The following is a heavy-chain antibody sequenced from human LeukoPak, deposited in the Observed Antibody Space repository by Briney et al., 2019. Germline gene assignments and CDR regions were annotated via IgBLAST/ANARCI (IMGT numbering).Heavy chain of an antibody. CDR1: GFSFSSYS. Sequence: PGGSLRLSCAASGFSFSSYSMNWVRQAPGKGLEWVSSISSSSSYIYYADSVKGRFTISRDNAKNSLYLQMNSLRAEDTAVYYCARGRGGYCGGDCYSSWFDPWGQGTLVTVSS. CDR2: ISSSSSYI. CDR3: ARGRGGYCGGDCYSSWFDP. V-gene: IGHV3-21*01. D-gene: IGHD2-21*02. J-gene: IGHJ5*02.